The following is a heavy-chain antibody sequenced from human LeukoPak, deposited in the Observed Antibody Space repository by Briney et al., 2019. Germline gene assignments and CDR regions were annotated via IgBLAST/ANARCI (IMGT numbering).Heavy chain of an antibody. V-gene: IGHV6-1*01. CDR1: GDSVSNNRAA. CDR2: TYYRSNWIN. J-gene: IGHJ6*01. D-gene: IGHD3-10*01. CDR3: ARGGWFGELTHNGMDV. Sequence: SQTLSLTCAISGDSVSNNRAAWHWIRQSPSRGLEWLGRTYYRSNWINEYAVSVQNRININADTSKNQFSLQLNSVTAADTAVYYCARGGWFGELTHNGMDVWGQGTTVTVSS.